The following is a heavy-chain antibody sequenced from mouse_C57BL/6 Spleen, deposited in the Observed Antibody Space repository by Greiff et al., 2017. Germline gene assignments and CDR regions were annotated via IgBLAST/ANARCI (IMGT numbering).Heavy chain of an antibody. V-gene: IGHV1-52*01. CDR3: ARAYGTWFAY. J-gene: IGHJ3*01. CDR2: IDPSDSET. CDR1: GYTFTSYW. Sequence: QVQLQQPGAELVRPGSSVKLSCKASGYTFTSYWMQWVKQRPIQGLEWIGNIDPSDSETNYNQKFKDKATLTVDKSSSTAYMQLSSLTSEDSAVYYCARAYGTWFAYWGQGTLVTVSA. D-gene: IGHD2-1*01.